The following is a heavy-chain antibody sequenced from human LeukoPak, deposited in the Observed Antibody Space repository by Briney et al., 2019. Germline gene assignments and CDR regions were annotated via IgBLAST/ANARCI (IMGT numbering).Heavy chain of an antibody. J-gene: IGHJ6*02. Sequence: ASVNVSCKVSGYTLTELSMHWVRQAPGKGLEWMGGFDPEDGETIYAQKFQGRVTMTEDTSTDTAYMELNSLRSDDTAVYYYATDPGEIVPAAKGPRGDYCYGMDVWGQGTTVTVSS. CDR3: ATDPGEIVPAAKGPRGDYCYGMDV. CDR1: GYTLTELS. V-gene: IGHV1-24*01. CDR2: FDPEDGET. D-gene: IGHD2-2*01.